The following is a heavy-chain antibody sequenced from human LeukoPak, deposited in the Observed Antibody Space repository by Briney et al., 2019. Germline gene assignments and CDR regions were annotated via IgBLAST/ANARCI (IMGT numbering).Heavy chain of an antibody. V-gene: IGHV4-59*08. CDR1: GGSISGYY. CDR3: ARLGFSNSGSYLAPSDY. D-gene: IGHD1-26*01. Sequence: SEPLSLTCTVSGGSISGYYWSWLRQPPGKGLEWIGYIYYSGGTNYHPSLKSRLTISVDTSKNQSSPKLSSVPAADTAVYYCARLGFSNSGSYLAPSDYWGQGTLVTVSS. CDR2: IYYSGGT. J-gene: IGHJ4*02.